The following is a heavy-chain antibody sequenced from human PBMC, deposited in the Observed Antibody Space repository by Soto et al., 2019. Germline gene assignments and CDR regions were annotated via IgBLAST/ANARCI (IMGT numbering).Heavy chain of an antibody. D-gene: IGHD1-26*01. V-gene: IGHV3-48*02. J-gene: IGHJ6*02. CDR3: ARDSEWELISDYYYYYGMDV. CDR2: ISSSSSTI. Sequence: EVQLVESGGGLVQPGGSLRLSCAASGFTFSSYSMNWVRQAPGKGLEWVSYISSSSSTIYYADSVKGRFTISRDNAKNSLYLQKNSLRDEDTAVYYCARDSEWELISDYYYYYGMDVWGQGTTVTVSS. CDR1: GFTFSSYS.